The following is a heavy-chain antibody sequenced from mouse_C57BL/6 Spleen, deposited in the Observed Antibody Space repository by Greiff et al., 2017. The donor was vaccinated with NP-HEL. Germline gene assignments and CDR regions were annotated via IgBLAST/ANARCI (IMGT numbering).Heavy chain of an antibody. CDR3: ARSAIYYAMDY. CDR1: GFTITSYW. V-gene: IGHV1-72*01. CDR2: IDPNSGGT. Sequence: QVQLKQPGAELVKPGASVKLSCKASGFTITSYWMHWVKQRPGRGLEWIGRIDPNSGGTKYNEKFKSKATLTVDKPSSTAYMQLSSLTSDDSAVYYCARSAIYYAMDYWGQGTSVTVSS. J-gene: IGHJ4*01.